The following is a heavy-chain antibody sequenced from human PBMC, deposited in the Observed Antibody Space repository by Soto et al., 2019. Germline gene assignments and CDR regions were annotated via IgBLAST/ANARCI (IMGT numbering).Heavy chain of an antibody. J-gene: IGHJ4*02. CDR3: ARGPRVSSTGTGAH. CDR2: ISDDGSTA. Sequence: GGSLRLSCSVSGFTFSAYWMHWVRQVPGKGLTWVSRISDDGSTATYADSVKGRFVISRVNAKNSLYLEMNTLRADDSGLYYCARGPRVSSTGTGAHWGRGTLVTVSS. D-gene: IGHD1-1*01. V-gene: IGHV3-74*01. CDR1: GFTFSAYW.